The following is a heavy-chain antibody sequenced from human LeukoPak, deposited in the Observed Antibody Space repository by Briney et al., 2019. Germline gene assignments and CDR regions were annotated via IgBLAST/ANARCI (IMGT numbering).Heavy chain of an antibody. Sequence: PGGSLRLSCAASGFTFSSYEMNWVRQAPGKGLEWVSSISSSSSYIYYADSVKGRFTISRDNAKNSLYLQMNSLRAEDTAVYYCARDRPSSLWSGGFDYWGQGTLVTVSS. J-gene: IGHJ4*02. CDR2: ISSSSSYI. V-gene: IGHV3-21*01. CDR1: GFTFSSYE. D-gene: IGHD6-19*01. CDR3: ARDRPSSLWSGGFDY.